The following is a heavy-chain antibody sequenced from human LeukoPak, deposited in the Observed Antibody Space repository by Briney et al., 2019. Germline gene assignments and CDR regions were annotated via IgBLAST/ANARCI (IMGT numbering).Heavy chain of an antibody. CDR2: ITGSGTST. CDR1: GFIFSNYG. CDR3: AGFEMATITGWD. D-gene: IGHD5-24*01. Sequence: QAGGSLRLSCTASGFIFSNYGMSWVRQAPGKGLEWVSGITGSGTSTYHADSVKGRFTISRDNAKNSLYLQMNSLRAEDTAVYYCAGFEMATITGWDWGQGTLVTVSS. V-gene: IGHV3-23*01. J-gene: IGHJ4*02.